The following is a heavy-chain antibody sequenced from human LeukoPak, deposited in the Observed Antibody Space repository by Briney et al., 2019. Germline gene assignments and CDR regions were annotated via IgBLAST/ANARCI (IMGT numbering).Heavy chain of an antibody. Sequence: KSSETLSLTCTVSGASISSDDYYWSWIRQPPGKGLEWIGYIYYTGSTYYNPSLKSRVTISVDASKNQFSLEVNSVTAADTAVFYCARVERADFWSGRGYFFDYWGQGILVAVSS. D-gene: IGHD3-3*01. CDR3: ARVERADFWSGRGYFFDY. CDR1: GASISSDDYY. CDR2: IYYTGST. V-gene: IGHV4-30-4*01. J-gene: IGHJ4*02.